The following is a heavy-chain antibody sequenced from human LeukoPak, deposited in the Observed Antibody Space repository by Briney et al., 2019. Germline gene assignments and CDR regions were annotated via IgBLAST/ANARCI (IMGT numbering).Heavy chain of an antibody. CDR3: AKAGLVGAYRD. CDR2: IKQDGSEK. J-gene: IGHJ4*02. CDR1: GFTFSSYW. Sequence: GGSLRLSCAASGFTFSSYWMSWVRQAPGKGLEWVANIKQDGSEKYYVDSVKGRFTISRDNSKNTLYLQMNSLRAEDTAVYYCAKAGLVGAYRDWGQGTLVTVSS. V-gene: IGHV3-7*01. D-gene: IGHD1-26*01.